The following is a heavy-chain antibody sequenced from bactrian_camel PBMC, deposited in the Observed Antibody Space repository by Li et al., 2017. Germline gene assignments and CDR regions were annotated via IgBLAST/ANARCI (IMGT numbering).Heavy chain of an antibody. CDR3: TTGVSCFSMNS. CDR1: GNFNNYGC. D-gene: IGHD5*01. J-gene: IGHJ6*01. V-gene: IGHV3S53*01. Sequence: HVQLVESGGGSVETGGSLRLSCAASGNFNNYGCMAWFRQVPGKEREGVAAIDKHGITNYADPVKGRFTISKDNAKNTLYLEMNSLKPEDTAIYYCTTGVSCFSMNSWGQGTQVTVS. CDR2: IDKHGIT.